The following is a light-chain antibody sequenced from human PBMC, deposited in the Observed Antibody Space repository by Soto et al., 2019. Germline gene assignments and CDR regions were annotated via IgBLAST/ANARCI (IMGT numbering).Light chain of an antibody. CDR2: GAS. J-gene: IGKJ5*01. V-gene: IGKV3D-20*02. Sequence: EIVLPQSPGTLSLSPGERATLSCRASQSVSNNYLAWYQQKPGQAPRLLIYGASNRATGIPDRFSGSGSGTDFTLTISRLEPEDFAVYYCQQRSNWPTFGQGTRLE. CDR1: QSVSNNY. CDR3: QQRSNWPT.